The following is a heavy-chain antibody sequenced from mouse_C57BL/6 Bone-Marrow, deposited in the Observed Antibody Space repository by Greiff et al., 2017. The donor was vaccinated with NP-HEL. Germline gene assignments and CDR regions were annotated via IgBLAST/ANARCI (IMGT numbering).Heavy chain of an antibody. CDR2: IYPSDSET. CDR1: GYTFTSYW. J-gene: IGHJ4*01. Sequence: VQLQQPGAELVRPGSSVKLSCKASGYTFTSYWMDWVKQRPGQGLEWIGNIYPSDSETHYNQKFKDKATLTVDKSSSTANMQLSSLTSEDSAVYYCARHYGTPYYYAMDYWGQGTSVTVSS. D-gene: IGHD1-1*01. V-gene: IGHV1-61*01. CDR3: ARHYGTPYYYAMDY.